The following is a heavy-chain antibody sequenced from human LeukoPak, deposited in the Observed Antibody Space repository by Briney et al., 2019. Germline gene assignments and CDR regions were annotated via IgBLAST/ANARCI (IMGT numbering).Heavy chain of an antibody. Sequence: PGGSLRLSCAASGFTFSSYAMHWVRQAPGKGLEWMAVISYDGSNKYYADSVKGRFTISRDNSKNTLYLQMNSLRAEDTAVYYCAREVVVAATRCNWFDPWGQGTLVTVSS. CDR1: GFTFSSYA. J-gene: IGHJ5*02. CDR3: AREVVVAATRCNWFDP. V-gene: IGHV3-30-3*01. D-gene: IGHD2-15*01. CDR2: ISYDGSNK.